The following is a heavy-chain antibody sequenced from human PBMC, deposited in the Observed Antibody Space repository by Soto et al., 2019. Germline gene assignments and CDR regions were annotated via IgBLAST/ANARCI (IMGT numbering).Heavy chain of an antibody. CDR2: TSYSGTT. CDR3: ATMGTPVTGLYYVDN. CDR1: GGSMSSGIYY. D-gene: IGHD4-17*01. V-gene: IGHV4-30-4*01. J-gene: IGHJ4*02. Sequence: QVQLQESGPGLVKPSQTLSLTCTVSGGSMSSGIYYWSWIRQPPGKGLECIGFTSYSGTTYYNTSLWSRVSMSVDTSKNQVSRHVNSVTAADTAVYYCATMGTPVTGLYYVDNWCQGTLGTVSS.